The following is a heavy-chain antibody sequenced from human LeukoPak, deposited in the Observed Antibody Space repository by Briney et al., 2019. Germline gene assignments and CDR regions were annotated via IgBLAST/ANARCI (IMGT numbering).Heavy chain of an antibody. J-gene: IGHJ4*02. D-gene: IGHD6-19*01. CDR2: INPNSGGT. CDR3: ARVGIAVAGNPFDY. V-gene: IGHV1-2*06. Sequence: ASVKVSCKASGYTFTGYYMHWVRQAPGQGLEWMGRINPNSGGTNYAQKFQGRVTMTRDTSISTAYMELSRLRSDDTAVYYCARVGIAVAGNPFDYWGQGTLVTVSP. CDR1: GYTFTGYY.